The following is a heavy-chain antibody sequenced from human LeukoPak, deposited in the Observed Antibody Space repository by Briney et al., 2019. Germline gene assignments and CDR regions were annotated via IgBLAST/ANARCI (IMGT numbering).Heavy chain of an antibody. V-gene: IGHV4-39*07. CDR3: ARVSQMVSPAHSAIDY. CDR2: IYYSGST. D-gene: IGHD1-14*01. CDR1: GGSISSSSYY. J-gene: IGHJ4*02. Sequence: SETLSLTCTVSGGSISSSSYYWGWIRQPPGKGLEWIGSIYYSGSTYYNPSLKSRVTISVDTSKNQFSLKLSSVTAADTAVYYCARVSQMVSPAHSAIDYRGQGTLVTVSS.